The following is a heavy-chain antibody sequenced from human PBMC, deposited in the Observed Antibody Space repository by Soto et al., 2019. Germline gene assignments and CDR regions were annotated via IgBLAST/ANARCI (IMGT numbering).Heavy chain of an antibody. CDR3: AKRGQLERRSYNWFDP. V-gene: IGHV3-23*01. CDR1: GFTFSSYA. J-gene: IGHJ5*02. Sequence: GGSLRLSCAASGFTFSSYAMSWVRQAPGKGLEWVSAISGSGGSTYYADSVKGRFTISRDNSKNTLYLQMNSLGAEDTAVYYCAKRGQLERRSYNWFDPWGQGTLVTVSS. CDR2: ISGSGGST. D-gene: IGHD1-1*01.